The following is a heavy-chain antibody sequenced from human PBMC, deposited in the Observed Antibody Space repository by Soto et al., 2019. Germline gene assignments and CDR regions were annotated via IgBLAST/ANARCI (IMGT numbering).Heavy chain of an antibody. CDR2: ISGSGGST. D-gene: IGHD3-3*01. CDR3: AKNLERYYDFWSGYSALSY. CDR1: GFTFSSYA. V-gene: IGHV3-23*01. Sequence: VGSLRLSCAASGFTFSSYAMSWVRQAPGKGLEWVSAISGSGGSTYYADSVKGRFTISRDNSKNTLYLQMNSLRAEDTAVYYCAKNLERYYDFWSGYSALSYWGQGTLVTVSS. J-gene: IGHJ4*02.